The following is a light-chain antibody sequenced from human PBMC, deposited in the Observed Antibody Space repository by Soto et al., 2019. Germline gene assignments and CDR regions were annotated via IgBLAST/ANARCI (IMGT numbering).Light chain of an antibody. CDR2: GVT. CDR3: SSCAGSNNLL. V-gene: IGLV2-8*01. J-gene: IGLJ3*02. CDR1: SSDVGACNY. Sequence: QSVLTQPPSASGSPGQSVIISCTGTSSDVGACNYVSWYQQHPGKAPKLLLYGVTKRPSGVPDRFSGSKSGNTASLTVSGLQAEDEADYYCSSCAGSNNLLFGGGTKLTVL.